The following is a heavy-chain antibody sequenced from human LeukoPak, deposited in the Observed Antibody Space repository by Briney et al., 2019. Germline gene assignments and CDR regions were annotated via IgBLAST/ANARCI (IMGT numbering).Heavy chain of an antibody. V-gene: IGHV3-23*01. CDR1: GFTFRSYA. CDR2: ISGSGSST. D-gene: IGHD3-10*01. CDR3: AREVRGAYDY. J-gene: IGHJ4*02. Sequence: PGGSLRLSCAASGFTFRSYAMNWVRQAPGKGLEWVSVISGSGSSTYYADSVKGRFTISRDNSKNTLYLQMNSLRAEDTAVYYCAREVRGAYDYWGQGTLVTVSS.